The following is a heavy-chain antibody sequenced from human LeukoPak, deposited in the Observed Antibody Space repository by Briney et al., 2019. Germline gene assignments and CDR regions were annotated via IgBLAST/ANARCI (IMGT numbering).Heavy chain of an antibody. CDR3: ASGTSGSYLDY. J-gene: IGHJ4*02. CDR1: GFTFTSYE. V-gene: IGHV3-48*03. D-gene: IGHD1-26*01. Sequence: GGSLRLSCAASGFTFTSYEMNWVRQAPGKGLEWVSYISSSGSSIYQADSVKGRFTISRDRAKNSLYLQMNSLRAEDTAVYYCASGTSGSYLDYWGQGTLVTVSS. CDR2: ISSSGSSI.